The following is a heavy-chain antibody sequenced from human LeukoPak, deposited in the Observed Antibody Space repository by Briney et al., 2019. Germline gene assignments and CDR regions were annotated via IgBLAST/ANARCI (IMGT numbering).Heavy chain of an antibody. D-gene: IGHD6-6*01. J-gene: IGHJ4*02. V-gene: IGHV3-48*03. CDR1: GFTFSSYE. CDR3: AKSARRGYFDY. CDR2: ISSSGSTI. Sequence: GGSLRLSCAASGFTFSSYEMNWVRQAPGKRLEWVSYISSSGSTIYYADSVKGRFTISRDNSKNTLYLQMNSLRAEDTAVYYCAKSARRGYFDYWGQGTLVTVSS.